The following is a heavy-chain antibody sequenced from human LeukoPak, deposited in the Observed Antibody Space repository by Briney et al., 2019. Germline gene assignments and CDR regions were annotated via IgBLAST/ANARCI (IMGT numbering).Heavy chain of an antibody. V-gene: IGHV4-38-2*02. CDR2: IDHSGSS. CDR3: ARDGPSRPFTI. CDR1: GYSISSDYY. D-gene: IGHD5-24*01. Sequence: SETLSLTCSVSGYSISSDYYWGGIRQPPGRGLEWIAVIDHSGSSHYDRSLKSRVAMSVDTSKNQFSLRLDSVTAADTAVYFCARDGPSRPFTIWGQGILVTVSS. J-gene: IGHJ4*02.